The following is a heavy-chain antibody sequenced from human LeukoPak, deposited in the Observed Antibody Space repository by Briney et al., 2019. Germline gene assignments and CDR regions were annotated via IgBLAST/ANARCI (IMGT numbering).Heavy chain of an antibody. D-gene: IGHD3-10*01. CDR3: TKGRGI. CDR2: IYHSGST. CDR1: GYSISSGYY. J-gene: IGHJ4*02. V-gene: IGHV4-38-2*02. Sequence: SETLSLTCTVSGYSISSGYYWGWIRQPPGKGLEWIGSIYHSGSTYNNPSLKSRVTISVATSKNQFSLKLTSVTAADTAIYYCTKGRGIWGQGTLVTVSS.